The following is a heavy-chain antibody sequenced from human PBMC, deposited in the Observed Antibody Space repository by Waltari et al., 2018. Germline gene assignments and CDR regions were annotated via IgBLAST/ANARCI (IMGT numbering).Heavy chain of an antibody. D-gene: IGHD2-21*01. CDR2: INYSGST. V-gene: IGHV4-31*03. CDR1: GGSISSGGYY. J-gene: IGHJ4*02. Sequence: QVQLQESGPGLVKPSQTLSLTCTVSGGSISSGGYYWSWIRQHPGKGLEWIGYINYSGSTYYNPSRKSRVTISVDTSKNQFSLKLSSVTAADTAVYYCARDAYCGGDCPYYFDYWGQGTLVTVSS. CDR3: ARDAYCGGDCPYYFDY.